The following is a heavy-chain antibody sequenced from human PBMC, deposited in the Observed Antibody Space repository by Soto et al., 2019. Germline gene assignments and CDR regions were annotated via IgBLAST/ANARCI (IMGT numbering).Heavy chain of an antibody. Sequence: SETLSLTCTVSGGSISSYYWSWIRQPAGKGLEWIGRIYTSGSTNYNPSLKSRVTMSVDTSKNQFSLKLSSVTAADTAVYYCARDGNYDSSGYYTFDIWGQGTMVTVSS. CDR3: ARDGNYDSSGYYTFDI. J-gene: IGHJ3*02. CDR2: IYTSGST. V-gene: IGHV4-4*07. CDR1: GGSISSYY. D-gene: IGHD3-22*01.